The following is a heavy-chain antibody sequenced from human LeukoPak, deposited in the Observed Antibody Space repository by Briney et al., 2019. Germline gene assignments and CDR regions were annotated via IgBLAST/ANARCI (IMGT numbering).Heavy chain of an antibody. D-gene: IGHD1-26*01. V-gene: IGHV3-23*01. CDR3: AKVVSGFHFDC. Sequence: GGSLRLSCAASGFTFSTFGMSWVRRAPGKGPEWFSGITGSGATTYYADSVKGRFTISRDNSQNTLYLQMNTLRAEDTAVYYCAKVVSGFHFDCWGQGTLVTVSS. CDR2: ITGSGATT. CDR1: GFTFSTFG. J-gene: IGHJ4*02.